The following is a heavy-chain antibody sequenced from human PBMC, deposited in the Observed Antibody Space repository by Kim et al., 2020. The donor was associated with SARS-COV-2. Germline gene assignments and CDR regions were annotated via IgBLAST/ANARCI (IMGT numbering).Heavy chain of an antibody. V-gene: IGHV3-30*09. D-gene: IGHD3-10*01. CDR3: ATGLWFGDPPGGMDV. J-gene: IGHJ6*02. Sequence: VRGRVAISRDDSKNTLYLQMNSLRAEDTAVYYCATGLWFGDPPGGMDVWGQGTTVTVSS.